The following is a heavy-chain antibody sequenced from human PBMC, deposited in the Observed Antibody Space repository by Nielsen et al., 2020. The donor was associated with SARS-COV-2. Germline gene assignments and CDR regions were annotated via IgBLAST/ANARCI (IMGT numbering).Heavy chain of an antibody. J-gene: IGHJ4*02. CDR3: ARETVDYTNSFVDC. CDR1: GFAFDDHA. Sequence: GESLKISCAASGFAFDDHAMHWVRQAPGKGLEWLTIISYDGSNEHYADSVKGRFTISRDNSRNLVFLQMNSLKPEDTAVYYCARETVDYTNSFVDCWGQGILVTVSS. CDR2: ISYDGSNE. D-gene: IGHD4-11*01. V-gene: IGHV3-30*04.